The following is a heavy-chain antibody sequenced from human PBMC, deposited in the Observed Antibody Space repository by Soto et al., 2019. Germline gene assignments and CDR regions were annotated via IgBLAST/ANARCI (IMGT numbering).Heavy chain of an antibody. CDR3: ARGSGMVVSGDASDV. Sequence: QVQLVESGGGVVQPGRSLRLSCAASGFTFSHYGMHWVRQAPGKGLEWVGIIWYDGSYKYYGDSVKGRFTISRDDSKNTMYLQMNSLRAEDTAVYYCARGSGMVVSGDASDVWGQGTVVTVSS. V-gene: IGHV3-33*01. CDR1: GFTFSHYG. D-gene: IGHD2-15*01. CDR2: IWYDGSYK. J-gene: IGHJ3*01.